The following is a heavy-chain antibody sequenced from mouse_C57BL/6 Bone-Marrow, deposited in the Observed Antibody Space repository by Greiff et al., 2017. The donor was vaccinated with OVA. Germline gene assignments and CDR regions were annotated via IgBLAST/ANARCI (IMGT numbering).Heavy chain of an antibody. D-gene: IGHD1-1*01. J-gene: IGHJ2*01. Sequence: QVQLQQSGAELVRPGSSVKLSCKASGYTFTSYWMHWVKQRPIQGLEWIGNIDPSDSETHYNQKFKDKATLTVDKSSSTAYMQLSSLTSEDSAVYYCARSYYYGSSYAYFDYWGQGTTLTVSS. CDR3: ARSYYYGSSYAYFDY. V-gene: IGHV1-52*01. CDR1: GYTFTSYW. CDR2: IDPSDSET.